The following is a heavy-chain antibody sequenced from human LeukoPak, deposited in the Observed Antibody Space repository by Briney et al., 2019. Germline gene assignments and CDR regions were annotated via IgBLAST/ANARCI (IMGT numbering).Heavy chain of an antibody. CDR1: GFTFSSYA. CDR3: ARDPTASGYSFDY. Sequence: GRSLRLSCAASGFTFSSYAMHWVRQAPGKGLEWVAVISYDGSNKYYADSVKGRSTISRDNSKNTLYLQMNSLRAEDTAVYYCARDPTASGYSFDYWGQGTLVTVSS. J-gene: IGHJ4*02. D-gene: IGHD5-12*01. CDR2: ISYDGSNK. V-gene: IGHV3-30-3*01.